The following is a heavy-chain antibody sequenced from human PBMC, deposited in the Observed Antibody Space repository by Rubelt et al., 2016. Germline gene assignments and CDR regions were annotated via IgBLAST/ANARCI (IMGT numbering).Heavy chain of an antibody. Sequence: QVQLVQSGAEVKKPGASVKVSCKASGYTFTSYGISWVRQAPGQGLEWMGWISAYDGNTSYAQKRQGRVSMTTDTSTSTAYMELRSLRSDDTAVYFCARSKDTAMVTDADWYFDLWGRGTLVTVSS. V-gene: IGHV1-18*01. J-gene: IGHJ2*01. D-gene: IGHD5-18*01. CDR1: GYTFTSYG. CDR3: ARSKDTAMVTDADWYFDL. CDR2: ISAYDGNT.